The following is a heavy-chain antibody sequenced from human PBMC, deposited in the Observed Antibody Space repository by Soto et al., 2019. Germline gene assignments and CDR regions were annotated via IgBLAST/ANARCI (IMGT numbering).Heavy chain of an antibody. Sequence: SETLSLTCTVSGGSISSYYWSWIRQPPGKGLEWIGYIYYSGSTNYNPSLKSRVTISVDTSKKQFSLKLSSVTATDTAVYYCAGAFRGWLPITGTTGYYYYMDVWGKGTTVTVSS. CDR2: IYYSGST. J-gene: IGHJ6*03. D-gene: IGHD1-7*01. CDR1: GGSISSYY. CDR3: AGAFRGWLPITGTTGYYYYMDV. V-gene: IGHV4-59*08.